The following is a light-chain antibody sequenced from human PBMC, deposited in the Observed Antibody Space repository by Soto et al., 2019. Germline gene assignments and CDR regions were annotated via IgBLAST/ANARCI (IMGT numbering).Light chain of an antibody. V-gene: IGKV1-5*01. J-gene: IGKJ1*01. CDR2: HAS. Sequence: DIQMTQSASSLPACVGDRVSMXCRASQSVDRWLDWYQQIKGEAPKSLIYHASSLETVVTSRFSGSGCGKEFILTISSLQPDDFATYHCQHYNSYGTFGQGTKVDI. CDR1: QSVDRW. CDR3: QHYNSYGT.